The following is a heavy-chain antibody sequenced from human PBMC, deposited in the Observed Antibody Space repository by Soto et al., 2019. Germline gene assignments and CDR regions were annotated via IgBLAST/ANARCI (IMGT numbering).Heavy chain of an antibody. Sequence: GASVKVSCKASGGTFSSYAISWVRQAPGQGLEWMGGIIPIFGTANYAQKCQGRVTITADESTSTAYMELSSLTSEDTAVYYCARDRHSGCYSSWGQGTLVTVSS. D-gene: IGHD1-26*01. V-gene: IGHV1-69*13. CDR3: ARDRHSGCYSS. J-gene: IGHJ5*02. CDR2: IIPIFGTA. CDR1: GGTFSSYA.